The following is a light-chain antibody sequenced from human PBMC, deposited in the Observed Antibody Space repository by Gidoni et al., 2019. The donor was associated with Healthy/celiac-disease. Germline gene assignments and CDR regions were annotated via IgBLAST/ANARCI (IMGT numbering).Light chain of an antibody. V-gene: IGLV3-1*01. CDR2: QDS. CDR1: KLVEKY. CDR3: QVWDSSLLV. Sequence: SYELTQTPSVSVSPVQKARITCSGDKLVEKYACWYQQKQGQSPVLVIYQDSKMTSGIPERFSGSKSGNKATLTISGTKSMDEADYYWQVWDSSLLVFGGGTKLTVL. J-gene: IGLJ2*01.